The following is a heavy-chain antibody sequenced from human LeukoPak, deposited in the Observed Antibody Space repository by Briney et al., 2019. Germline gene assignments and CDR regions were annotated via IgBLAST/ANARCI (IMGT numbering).Heavy chain of an antibody. J-gene: IGHJ4*02. CDR3: AGDRWDIAVAGAPFDY. CDR1: GFTFSSYS. D-gene: IGHD6-19*01. CDR2: ISSSSSYI. Sequence: GGSLRLSCAASGFTFSSYSMNWVRQAPGKGLEWVSSISSSSSYIYYADSVKGRFTISRDNAKNSLYLQMNSLRAEDTAVYYCAGDRWDIAVAGAPFDYWGQGTLVTVSS. V-gene: IGHV3-21*01.